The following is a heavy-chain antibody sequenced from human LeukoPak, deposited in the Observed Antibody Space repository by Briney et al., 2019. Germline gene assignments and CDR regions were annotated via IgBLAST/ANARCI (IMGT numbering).Heavy chain of an antibody. D-gene: IGHD3-3*01. CDR3: ASTSRLQDYDFWLKPRDY. CDR2: ISGSGGST. J-gene: IGHJ4*02. Sequence: SGGSLRLSCAASGFTFSSYAMSWVRQAPGKGLEWVSAISGSGGSTYYADSVKGRFTISRDNSKNTLYLQMNSLRAEDTAVYYCASTSRLQDYDFWLKPRDYWGQGTLVTVSS. V-gene: IGHV3-23*01. CDR1: GFTFSSYA.